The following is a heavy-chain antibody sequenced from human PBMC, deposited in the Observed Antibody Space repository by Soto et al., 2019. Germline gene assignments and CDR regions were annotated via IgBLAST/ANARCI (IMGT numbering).Heavy chain of an antibody. Sequence: GGSLRLSCAASGFTFSSYARSWVRQAPGKGLEWVSAISGSGGSTYYADSVKGRFTISRDNSKNTLYLQMNSLRAEDTAVYYCAKDSVVPAANSNWFDPWGQGTLVTVSS. CDR3: AKDSVVPAANSNWFDP. J-gene: IGHJ5*02. CDR1: GFTFSSYA. V-gene: IGHV3-23*01. D-gene: IGHD2-2*01. CDR2: ISGSGGST.